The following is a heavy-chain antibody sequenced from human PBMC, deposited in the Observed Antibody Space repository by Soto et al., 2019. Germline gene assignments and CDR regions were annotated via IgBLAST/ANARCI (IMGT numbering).Heavy chain of an antibody. V-gene: IGHV4-34*01. CDR1: GGSFSGYY. J-gene: IGHJ4*02. CDR3: ARGSITMVRGVLIGIHGDY. CDR2: INHSGST. D-gene: IGHD3-10*01. Sequence: SETLSLTCAVYGGSFSGYYWSWIRQPPGKGLEWIGEINHSGSTNYNPSLKRRVTISVDTSKNQFSLKLSSVTAADTAVYYCARGSITMVRGVLIGIHGDYWGQGTLVTVS.